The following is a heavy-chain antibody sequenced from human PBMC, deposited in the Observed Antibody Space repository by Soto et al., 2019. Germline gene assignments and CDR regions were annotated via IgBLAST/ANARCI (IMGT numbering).Heavy chain of an antibody. J-gene: IGHJ5*02. V-gene: IGHV3-21*01. CDR3: ARDMKVGATTDWFDP. Sequence: GGSLRLSCTASGFTFSSYSMNWVRQAPGKGLEWVSSISSSSSYIYYADSVKGRFTISRDNAKNSLYLQMNSLRAEDTAVYYCARDMKVGATTDWFDPWGQGTLVTVSS. CDR1: GFTFSSYS. D-gene: IGHD1-26*01. CDR2: ISSSSSYI.